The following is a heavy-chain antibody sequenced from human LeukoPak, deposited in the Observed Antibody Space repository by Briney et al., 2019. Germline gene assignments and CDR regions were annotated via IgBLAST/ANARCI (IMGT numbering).Heavy chain of an antibody. CDR2: IIPVLDIA. CDR1: GGTFTSFG. V-gene: IGHV1-69*04. CDR3: ARGHYGSGIHQGAFDI. D-gene: IGHD3-10*01. J-gene: IGHJ3*02. Sequence: SVKVSCKASGGTFTSFGISWVRQAPGQGLEWMGRIIPVLDIADYAQKFQGRVTITADKSTTTAYMQLINLRSEDTAFYYCARGHYGSGIHQGAFDIWGQGTIVTVSS.